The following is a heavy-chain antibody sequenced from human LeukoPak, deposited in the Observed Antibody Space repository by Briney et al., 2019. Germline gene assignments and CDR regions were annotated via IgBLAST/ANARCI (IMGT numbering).Heavy chain of an antibody. J-gene: IGHJ4*02. CDR3: ARGFGKDWPFDY. Sequence: PSETLSLTCTVSGVSIRSYYWSWLRQPPGKGLEWLGYISYSGSTNYNPSLTRRVTMSVDTSKNQFSLKLSSVTAADTAVYYCARGFGKDWPFDYWGQGTLVTVSS. D-gene: IGHD3-10*01. CDR1: GVSIRSYY. CDR2: ISYSGST. V-gene: IGHV4-59*08.